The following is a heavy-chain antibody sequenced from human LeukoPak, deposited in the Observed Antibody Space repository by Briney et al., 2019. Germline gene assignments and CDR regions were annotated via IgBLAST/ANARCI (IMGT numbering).Heavy chain of an antibody. J-gene: IGHJ3*01. V-gene: IGHV3-53*01. CDR2: IYSDNT. Sequence: GGSLRLSCTVSGFTVSSNSMSWVRQAPGKGLEWVSFIYSDNTHYSDSVKGRFTISRDNSKNTLYLQMSSLRADDTAVYYCAMKAVPRPRLHDAFDFWGQGTVVSVSS. CDR3: AMKAVPRPRLHDAFDF. CDR1: GFTVSSNS. D-gene: IGHD5-24*01.